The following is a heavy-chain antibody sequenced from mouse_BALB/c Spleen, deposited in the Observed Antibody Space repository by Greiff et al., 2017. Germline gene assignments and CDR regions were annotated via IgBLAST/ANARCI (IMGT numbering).Heavy chain of an antibody. V-gene: IGHV5-6-2*01. Sequence: EVQLVESGGGLVKLGGSLKLSCAASGFTFSSYYMSWVRQTPEKRLELVAAINSNGGSTYYPDTVKGRFTISRDNAKNTLYLQMSSLKSEDTALYYCARQRYDWDAMDYWGQGTSVTVSS. CDR3: ARQRYDWDAMDY. CDR1: GFTFSSYY. J-gene: IGHJ4*01. D-gene: IGHD2-14*01. CDR2: INSNGGST.